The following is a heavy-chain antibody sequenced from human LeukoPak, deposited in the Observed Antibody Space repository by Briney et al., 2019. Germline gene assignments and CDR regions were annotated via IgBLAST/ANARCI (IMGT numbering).Heavy chain of an antibody. J-gene: IGHJ4*02. CDR3: ARDGLGRETDY. CDR1: GFTFSRYW. Sequence: GGSLRLSCAASGFTFSRYWMSWVRQAPGKGLEWVANINEDGSGKYYVDSVKGRFTISRDNAKNSLYLQMNSLRAEDTAVYYCARDGLGRETDYWGQGTLVTVSS. V-gene: IGHV3-7*01. CDR2: INEDGSGK. D-gene: IGHD3-10*01.